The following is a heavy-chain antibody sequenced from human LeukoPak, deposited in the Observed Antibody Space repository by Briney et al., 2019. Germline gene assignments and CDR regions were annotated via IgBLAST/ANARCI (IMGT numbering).Heavy chain of an antibody. J-gene: IGHJ4*02. CDR1: GFTFSSYW. CDR2: IKQDGSEK. CDR3: ARDGVAELMSALDY. V-gene: IGHV3-7*01. D-gene: IGHD1-26*01. Sequence: SGGSLRLSCAASGFTFSSYWMSWVRQAPGKGLEWVANIKQDGSEKYYVDSVKGRFTISRDNAKNSLYLQMNSLRAEDTAVYYCARDGVAELMSALDYWGQGILVTVSS.